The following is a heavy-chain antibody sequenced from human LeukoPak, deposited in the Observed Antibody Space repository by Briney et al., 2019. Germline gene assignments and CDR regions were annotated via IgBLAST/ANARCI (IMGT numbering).Heavy chain of an antibody. J-gene: IGHJ4*02. V-gene: IGHV3-7*01. D-gene: IGHD5-24*01. CDR2: INKDGSET. CDR3: TRDKGWQQFDS. Sequence: GGSLRLSCTASGFTFGDYAMSWFRQAPGKGLERVANINKDGSETYYVDSVKGRFTISRDNAKKSLYLQMNSLRDDDTAVYYCTRDKGWQQFDSWGQGTQVTVP. CDR1: GFTFGDYA.